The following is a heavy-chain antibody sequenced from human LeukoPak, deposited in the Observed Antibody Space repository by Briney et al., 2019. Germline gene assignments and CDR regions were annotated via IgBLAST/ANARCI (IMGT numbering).Heavy chain of an antibody. V-gene: IGHV1-69*04. D-gene: IGHD6-13*01. CDR1: GGTFTSNV. CDR3: ARAGGSSWFVSLYY. Sequence: GPSVKVSCKSSGGTFTSNVISWLRQPHGQGLEWMGRIIPIIGTPDYAQKFQGRVTITADKSTNTAYMELTSLKSDDTAVYYCARAGGSSWFVSLYYWGQGTLVTVSS. CDR2: IIPIIGTP. J-gene: IGHJ4*02.